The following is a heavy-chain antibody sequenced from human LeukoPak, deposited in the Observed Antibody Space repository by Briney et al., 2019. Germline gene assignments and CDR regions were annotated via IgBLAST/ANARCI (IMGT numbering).Heavy chain of an antibody. J-gene: IGHJ5*02. CDR2: IKQDGSEK. CDR3: VRGLNYYGSGELDWFDP. D-gene: IGHD3-10*01. V-gene: IGHV3-7*01. Sequence: HPGGSLRLSCAASRFIFSRSWMSWVRQAPGKGLEWVANIKQDGSEKYYVDSVKGRFTISRDNVKNSLYLQMNSLRAEDTAVYYCVRGLNYYGSGELDWFDPWGQGTLVTVSS. CDR1: RFIFSRSW.